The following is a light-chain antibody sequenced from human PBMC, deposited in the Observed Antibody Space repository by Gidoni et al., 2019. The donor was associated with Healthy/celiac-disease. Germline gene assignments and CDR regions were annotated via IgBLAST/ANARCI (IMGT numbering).Light chain of an antibody. CDR1: QSVSSSY. Sequence: EIVLTQSPGTLSLSPGERATLSCRASQSVSSSYLAWYQQKPGQAPRLLIYGASSRATGIPDMFSGSGSGTDFTLTISRLEPEDFAVYYCQQYGSSSCSFGQVTKLEIK. CDR2: GAS. V-gene: IGKV3-20*01. J-gene: IGKJ2*04. CDR3: QQYGSSSCS.